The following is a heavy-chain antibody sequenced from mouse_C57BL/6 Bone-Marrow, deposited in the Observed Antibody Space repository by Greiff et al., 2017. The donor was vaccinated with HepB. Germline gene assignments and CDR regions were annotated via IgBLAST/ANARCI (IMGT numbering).Heavy chain of an antibody. CDR3: ARRFYDYAWYFDV. CDR2: ISSGSSTI. CDR1: GFTFSDYG. D-gene: IGHD2-4*01. J-gene: IGHJ1*03. V-gene: IGHV5-17*01. Sequence: EVHLVESGGGLVKPGGSLKLSCAASGFTFSDYGMHWVRQAPEKGLEWVAYISSGSSTIYYADTVKGRFTISRDNAKNTLFLQMTSLRSEDTAMYYCARRFYDYAWYFDVWGTGTTVTVSS.